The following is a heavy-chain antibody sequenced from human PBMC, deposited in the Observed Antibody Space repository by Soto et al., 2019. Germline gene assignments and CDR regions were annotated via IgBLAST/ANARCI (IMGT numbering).Heavy chain of an antibody. D-gene: IGHD2-2*01. V-gene: IGHV4-59*08. J-gene: IGHJ6*02. Sequence: SETLSLTCTVSGGSIINYYWSWIRQPPGKGLEWIGYIYYSGTTSYNPSLRSRVTISVDTSKNQFSLKLSSVTAADTAVYYCGSHVPYCGSTSHCAYGMDVWGQGTTVTVS. CDR2: IYYSGTT. CDR1: GGSIINYY. CDR3: GSHVPYCGSTSHCAYGMDV.